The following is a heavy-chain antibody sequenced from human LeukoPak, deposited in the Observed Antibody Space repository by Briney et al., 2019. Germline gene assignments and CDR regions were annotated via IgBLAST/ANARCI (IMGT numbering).Heavy chain of an antibody. V-gene: IGHV3-15*01. CDR3: TTLGRAGYCGGDCSSDFDY. CDR1: GFTFSNAW. Sequence: TGGSLRLSCAASGFTFSNAWMSWVRQAPGKGLEWVGRIKSKTDGGTTDYAAPVKGRFTISRDDSKNTLYLQMNSLKTEDTAVYYCTTLGRAGYCGGDCSSDFDYWGQGTLVTVSS. J-gene: IGHJ4*02. CDR2: IKSKTDGGTT. D-gene: IGHD2-21*02.